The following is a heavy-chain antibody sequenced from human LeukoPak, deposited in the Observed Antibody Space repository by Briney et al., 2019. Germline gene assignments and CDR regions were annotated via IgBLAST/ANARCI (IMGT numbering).Heavy chain of an antibody. CDR3: AKPTLLSGSYSAFDY. D-gene: IGHD1-26*01. V-gene: IGHV3-23*01. J-gene: IGHJ4*02. CDR1: GFTYIDYA. CDR2: ISGSGGTT. Sequence: GGSLRLSCVASGFTYIDYAMNWVRQTPGKGLEWVSTISGSGGTTYYADSVRGRFTISRDNSKNTVYLQMNSLRAEVTAIYYCAKPTLLSGSYSAFDYWGPGTLVTVSS.